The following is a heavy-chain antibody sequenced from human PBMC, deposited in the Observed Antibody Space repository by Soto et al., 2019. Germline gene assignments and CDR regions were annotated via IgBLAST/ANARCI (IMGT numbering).Heavy chain of an antibody. J-gene: IGHJ3*02. CDR1: GFTFSRYY. CDR2: ISTTSTYT. CDR3: ARDDGLSSTNVKAFDI. V-gene: IGHV3-21*01. D-gene: IGHD2-2*01. Sequence: ELQLVESGGGLVEPGESLRLSCAASGFTFSRYYMNWVRQAPGKGLEWVSSISTTSTYTHYADSLKGRFTISRDNAKKLLYLQMDSLRAEDTADYYCARDDGLSSTNVKAFDIWGQGTKVTVSS.